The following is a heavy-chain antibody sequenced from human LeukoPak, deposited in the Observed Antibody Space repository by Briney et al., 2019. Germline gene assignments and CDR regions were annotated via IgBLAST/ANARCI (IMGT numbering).Heavy chain of an antibody. J-gene: IGHJ3*02. CDR2: INYSGST. V-gene: IGHV4-39*07. CDR3: ASTRGYSGYDYSNAFDI. Sequence: SETLSLTCTVSGGSISSSNYYWGWIRQPPGKGLEWIGSINYSGSTYYNPSLQSRITISLDTSKNQFSLKLSSVTAADTAVYYCASTRGYSGYDYSNAFDIWGQGTMVTVSS. CDR1: GGSISSSNYY. D-gene: IGHD5-12*01.